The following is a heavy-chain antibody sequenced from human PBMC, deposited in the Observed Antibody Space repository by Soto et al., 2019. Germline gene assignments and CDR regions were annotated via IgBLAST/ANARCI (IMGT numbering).Heavy chain of an antibody. V-gene: IGHV1-2*02. J-gene: IGHJ3*02. D-gene: IGHD3-22*01. CDR1: GYTFTGYY. CDR3: AHDSRGYLAMPDDFDI. CDR2: INPNSGGT. Sequence: QVQLVQSGAEVKKPGASVKVSCKASGYTFTGYYMHWVRQAPGQGLEWMGWINPNSGGTNYAQKFQGRVTMTRDTSISTADRELSRLRSDDTAVYYCAHDSRGYLAMPDDFDICGQGTMVTFSS.